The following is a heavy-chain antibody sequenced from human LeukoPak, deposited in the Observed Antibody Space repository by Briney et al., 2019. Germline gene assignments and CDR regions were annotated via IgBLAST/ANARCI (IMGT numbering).Heavy chain of an antibody. CDR1: GFTFSSYS. CDR3: AREGREMATVGNDY. CDR2: ISSSSSYI. Sequence: GSLRLSCAASGFTFSSYSMNWVRQAPGKGLEWVSSISSSSSYIYYADSVKGRFTISRDNAKNSLYLQMNSLRAEDTAVYYCAREGREMATVGNDYWGQGTLVTVSS. V-gene: IGHV3-21*01. J-gene: IGHJ4*02. D-gene: IGHD5-24*01.